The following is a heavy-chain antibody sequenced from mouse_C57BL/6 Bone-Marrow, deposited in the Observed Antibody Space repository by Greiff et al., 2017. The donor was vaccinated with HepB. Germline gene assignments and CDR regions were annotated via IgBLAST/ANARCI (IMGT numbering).Heavy chain of an antibody. V-gene: IGHV1-64*01. D-gene: IGHD1-1*01. CDR2: IHPNSGST. J-gene: IGHJ4*01. CDR3: ARWDGSSYNYAMDY. CDR1: GYTFTSYW. Sequence: VQLQQPGAELVKPGASVKLSCKASGYTFTSYWMHWVKQRPGQGLEWIGMIHPNSGSTNYNEKFKSKATLTVDKSSSTAYMQLSSLTSEDSAVYYGARWDGSSYNYAMDYWGQGTSVTVSS.